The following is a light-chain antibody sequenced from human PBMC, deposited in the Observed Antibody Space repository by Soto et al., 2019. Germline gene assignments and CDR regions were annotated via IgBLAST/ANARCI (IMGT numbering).Light chain of an antibody. Sequence: DIQITQSPSSLSSSVVDRFTITCQASQDINNYLNWYQQKSGKAPKLLIYDASDLETGVPSRFSGSGSGTDFTFTISSLQPDDSGTYYCQQFYDLPITFGQGTRLEI. CDR3: QQFYDLPIT. CDR2: DAS. CDR1: QDINNY. J-gene: IGKJ5*01. V-gene: IGKV1-33*01.